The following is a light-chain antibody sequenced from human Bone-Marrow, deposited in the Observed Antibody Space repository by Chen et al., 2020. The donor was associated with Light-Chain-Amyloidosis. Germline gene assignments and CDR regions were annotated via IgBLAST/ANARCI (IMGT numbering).Light chain of an antibody. V-gene: IGKV3-20*01. J-gene: IGKJ4*01. CDR1: QTISSNY. Sequence: EIVLTQSPGTLSLSPGEGANLSCRASQTISSNYLTWYQQTVGQAPRLLIYGSSSRATGIPDRFTGSVSWTDFTLTINRLEPEDFAMYYCQQYGTSPLTFGGGTKVEIK. CDR2: GSS. CDR3: QQYGTSPLT.